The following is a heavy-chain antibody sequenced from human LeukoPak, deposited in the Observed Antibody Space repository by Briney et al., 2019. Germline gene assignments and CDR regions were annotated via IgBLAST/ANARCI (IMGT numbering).Heavy chain of an antibody. CDR3: ARASQSHSSSWYFDY. J-gene: IGHJ4*02. CDR1: GGSISSYY. D-gene: IGHD6-13*01. Sequence: SETLSLTCTVSGGSISSYYWSWIRQPPGKGLEWIGYIYYSGSTNYNPSLKSRVTISVDTSKNQFSLKLSSVTAADTAVYYCARASQSHSSSWYFDYWGQGTLVTVSS. V-gene: IGHV4-59*12. CDR2: IYYSGST.